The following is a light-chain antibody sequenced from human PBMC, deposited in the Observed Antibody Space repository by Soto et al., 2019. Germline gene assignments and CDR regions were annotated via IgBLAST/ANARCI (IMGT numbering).Light chain of an antibody. CDR3: SSYTSSSTVV. CDR1: SSDVGAYNY. CDR2: EAS. Sequence: QSALTQPASVSGSPGQSLTISCTGTSSDVGAYNYVSWYQQHPGKVPKLVIYEASNRPSGVSIRFSGSKSGNTASLTISELQAEDEADYYCSSYTSSSTVVFGGGTKLTVL. J-gene: IGLJ2*01. V-gene: IGLV2-14*01.